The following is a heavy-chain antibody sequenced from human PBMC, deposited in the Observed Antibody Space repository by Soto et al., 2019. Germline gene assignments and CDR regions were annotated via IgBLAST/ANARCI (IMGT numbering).Heavy chain of an antibody. Sequence: QVQLVQSGAEVKKPGSSVRVSCKVSGGSFRNYGITWVRQSPGQGLEWMGGIMPVFGTAVDAQKFQGRVTISADELTTTASLELRSLSSDDTAVYFCARARDYDLLTAREYALDVWGQGTTVTV. CDR3: ARARDYDLLTAREYALDV. CDR1: GGSFRNYG. J-gene: IGHJ6*02. V-gene: IGHV1-69*01. D-gene: IGHD3-9*01. CDR2: IMPVFGTA.